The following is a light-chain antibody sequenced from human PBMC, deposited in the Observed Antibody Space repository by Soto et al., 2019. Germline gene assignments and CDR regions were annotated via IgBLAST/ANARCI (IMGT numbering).Light chain of an antibody. J-gene: IGKJ2*01. V-gene: IGKV3-20*01. CDR2: SAS. CDR1: QSVSSSY. CDR3: QQVVGSSYT. Sequence: ESVLTQSPGTLSLSPGETATLSCRASQSVSSSYLAWYQQKPCQAPRLLIYSASSRATGIPDRFSGSVSGTDFTLTISRLEHEDFTVYYCQQVVGSSYTFGQGTKLEIK.